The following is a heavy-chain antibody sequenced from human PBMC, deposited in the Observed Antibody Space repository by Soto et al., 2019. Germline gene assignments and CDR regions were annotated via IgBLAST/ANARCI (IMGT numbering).Heavy chain of an antibody. D-gene: IGHD3-3*01. CDR3: ASVLDQYYFDY. Sequence: SETLSLTCAVYGGSFSGYYWSWIRQPPGKGLEWIGEINHSGSTNYNPSLKSRVTISVDTSKNQFSLKLSSVTAADTAVYYCASVLDQYYFDYWGQGTLVTVSS. CDR1: GGSFSGYY. V-gene: IGHV4-34*01. CDR2: INHSGST. J-gene: IGHJ4*02.